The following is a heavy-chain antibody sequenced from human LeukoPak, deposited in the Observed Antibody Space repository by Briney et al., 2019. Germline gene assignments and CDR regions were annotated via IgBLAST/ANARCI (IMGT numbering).Heavy chain of an antibody. CDR2: IGGSGAGS. CDR3: ARHPYRDYSSSVRHFDS. J-gene: IGHJ5*01. Sequence: PGGSLRLSCAASGFTFNSYAMSWVRQAPGKGLEWVSTIGGSGAGSYYADSVKGRFTISRDNSKNTLYVQMNSLRPGDTAVYYCARHPYRDYSSSVRHFDSWGQGALVTVSS. V-gene: IGHV3-23*01. D-gene: IGHD6-6*01. CDR1: GFTFNSYA.